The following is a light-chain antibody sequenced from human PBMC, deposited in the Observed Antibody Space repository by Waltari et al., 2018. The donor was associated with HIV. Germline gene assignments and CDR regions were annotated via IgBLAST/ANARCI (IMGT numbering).Light chain of an antibody. J-gene: IGLJ3*02. Sequence: QSVLTQPPSMSRPPGQRVFISCSGSRSNIGNNFVSWFQEVSGRAPKLINDNTDHRPSGVPDRFSSAKSGSSASLAITGLQSDDEAVYFCASRDDNLSHWVFGGGTKLTV. CDR2: NTD. CDR1: RSNIGNNF. V-gene: IGLV1-47*02. CDR3: ASRDDNLSHWV.